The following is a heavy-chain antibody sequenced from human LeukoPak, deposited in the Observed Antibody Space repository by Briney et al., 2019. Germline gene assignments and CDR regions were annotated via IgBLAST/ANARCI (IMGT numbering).Heavy chain of an antibody. CDR2: ISGSGVST. D-gene: IGHD6-25*01. Sequence: GGSLRLSCAASGFTFSSYPMSWVRQAPGKRLEWVSAISGSGVSTYYADSVKGLFTISRDNSKNTLYLQMNSLRVEDTAVYYCAKGRQGIAAQTPYDYWGQGTLVTVSS. CDR1: GFTFSSYP. V-gene: IGHV3-23*01. CDR3: AKGRQGIAAQTPYDY. J-gene: IGHJ4*02.